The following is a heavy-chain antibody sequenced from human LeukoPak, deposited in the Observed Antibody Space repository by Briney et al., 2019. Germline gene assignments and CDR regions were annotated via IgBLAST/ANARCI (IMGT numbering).Heavy chain of an antibody. CDR3: ARWYYYDSSGYYDLPMYYLDY. Sequence: SETLSLTCSVSGDSISYFYWSWIRQAAGKGLEWIGRVSSSGSTDYNASLKSRVTMSVDTSKNQFSLKLSSVTAADTAVYYCARWYYYDSSGYYDLPMYYLDYWGQGTLVTVSS. CDR1: GDSISYFY. D-gene: IGHD3-22*01. CDR2: VSSSGST. J-gene: IGHJ4*02. V-gene: IGHV4-4*07.